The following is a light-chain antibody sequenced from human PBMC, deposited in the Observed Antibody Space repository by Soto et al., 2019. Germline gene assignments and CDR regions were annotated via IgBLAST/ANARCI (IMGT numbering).Light chain of an antibody. J-gene: IGKJ2*01. Sequence: EIVLTQSSGTLSLSPGERATPSSWVSECVRSSYSAWYQQKPGRAARHLIYCASSRVTGVPDRFSGSRSGRNDSLSISGLEPEDYTVNFCRQSYNSPYTFGRGTKVDIK. CDR2: CAS. CDR3: RQSYNSPYT. V-gene: IGKV3-20*01. CDR1: ECVRSSY.